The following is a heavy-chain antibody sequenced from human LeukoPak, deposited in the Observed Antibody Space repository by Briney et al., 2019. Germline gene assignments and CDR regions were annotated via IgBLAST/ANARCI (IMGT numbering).Heavy chain of an antibody. CDR2: INHSGST. CDR1: GGSFSGYY. CDR3: ARDVRGPWTFDP. J-gene: IGHJ5*02. V-gene: IGHV4-34*01. D-gene: IGHD3-10*02. Sequence: SETLSLTCAVYGGSFSGYYWSWIRQPPGKGLEWIGEINHSGSTNYNPSLKSRVTMSVDTSKNQFSLKLSSVTAADTAVYYCARDVRGPWTFDPWGQGTLVTVSS.